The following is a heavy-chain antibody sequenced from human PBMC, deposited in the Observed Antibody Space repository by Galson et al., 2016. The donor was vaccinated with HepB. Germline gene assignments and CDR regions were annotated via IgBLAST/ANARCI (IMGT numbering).Heavy chain of an antibody. J-gene: IGHJ4*02. D-gene: IGHD3-10*01. CDR2: IRGDGIVS. Sequence: SLRLSCAASGFTFNTHWMNWVRQAPGKGLEWVANIRGDGIVSYYAESVRGRFTISRDNAKNSLYLQMNVLRVDETAVYYCSRKMTGIYFDWGQGTLVTVSS. CDR1: GFTFNTHW. CDR3: SRKMTGIYFD. V-gene: IGHV3-7*01.